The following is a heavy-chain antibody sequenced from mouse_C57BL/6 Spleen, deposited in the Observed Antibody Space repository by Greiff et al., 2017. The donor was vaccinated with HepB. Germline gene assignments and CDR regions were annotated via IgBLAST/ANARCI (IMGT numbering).Heavy chain of an antibody. CDR2: ISSGSSTI. V-gene: IGHV5-17*01. CDR1: GFTFSDYG. Sequence: EVMLVESGGGLVKPGGSLKLSCAASGFTFSDYGMHWVRQAPEKGLEWVAYISSGSSTIYYADTVKGRFTISRDNAKNTLFLQMTSLRSEDTAMYYCARSYYYGSSYAYWYFDVWGTGTTVTVSS. D-gene: IGHD1-1*01. J-gene: IGHJ1*03. CDR3: ARSYYYGSSYAYWYFDV.